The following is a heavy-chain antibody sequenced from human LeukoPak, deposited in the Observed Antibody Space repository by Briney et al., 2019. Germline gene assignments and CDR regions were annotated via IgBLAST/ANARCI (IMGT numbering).Heavy chain of an antibody. V-gene: IGHV4-31*03. CDR2: IYYTGST. J-gene: IGHJ4*02. Sequence: PSETLSLTCTVSGGSISSGGYYWSWIRQYPGNGLEWIGYIYYTGSTYYNPSLKSRVTISVDTSENQFSLKLSSVTAADTAVYYCARIPNQSKYSIGNYWGQGTLVTVSS. CDR1: GGSISSGGYY. CDR3: ARIPNQSKYSIGNY. D-gene: IGHD1-14*01.